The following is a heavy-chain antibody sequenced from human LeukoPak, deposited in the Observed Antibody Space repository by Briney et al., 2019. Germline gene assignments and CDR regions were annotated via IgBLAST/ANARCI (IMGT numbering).Heavy chain of an antibody. CDR3: ATDSVAAAGRQYYYYMDV. V-gene: IGHV1-24*01. J-gene: IGHJ6*03. Sequence: ASVKVSCKVSGYTLTELSMHWVRQAPGKRLEWMGGFDPEDGETIYAQKFQGRVTMTEDTSTDTAYMELSSLRSEDTAVYYCATDSVAAAGRQYYYYMDVWGKGTTVTVSS. CDR1: GYTLTELS. D-gene: IGHD6-13*01. CDR2: FDPEDGET.